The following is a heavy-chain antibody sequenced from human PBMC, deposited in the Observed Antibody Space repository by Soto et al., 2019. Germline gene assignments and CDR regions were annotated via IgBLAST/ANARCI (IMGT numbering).Heavy chain of an antibody. D-gene: IGHD5-18*01. CDR3: VKSGYSYGPYYFDY. J-gene: IGHJ4*02. Sequence: PGGSLRLSCAASGFTFNIYAMSWVRQAPGKGLEWVSAISGSGGGIYYADSVKGRFTISRDNSKNTLYLQMSSLRAEDTAVYYCVKSGYSYGPYYFDYWGQGTLVTVSS. V-gene: IGHV3-23*01. CDR1: GFTFNIYA. CDR2: ISGSGGGI.